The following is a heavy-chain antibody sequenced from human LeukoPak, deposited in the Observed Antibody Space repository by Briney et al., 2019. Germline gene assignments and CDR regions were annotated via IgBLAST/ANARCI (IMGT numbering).Heavy chain of an antibody. CDR2: IYTSGST. Sequence: SETLSLTCTVSGGAISGYYWSWIRQPAGKGLEWIGGIYTSGSTNYNPSLKSRVTMSVNTSKNQFSLKLSSVTAADTAVYYCARDEYSSSSFDYWGQGTLVTVSS. V-gene: IGHV4-4*07. CDR3: ARDEYSSSSFDY. D-gene: IGHD6-6*01. J-gene: IGHJ4*02. CDR1: GGAISGYY.